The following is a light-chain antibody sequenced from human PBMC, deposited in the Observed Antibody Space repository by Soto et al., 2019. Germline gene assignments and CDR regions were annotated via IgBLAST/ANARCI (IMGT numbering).Light chain of an antibody. J-gene: IGKJ1*01. CDR2: WAS. V-gene: IGKV4-1*01. CDR3: QQYYSTPWT. Sequence: DIVMTQSPDYLAVSRGERATLNCKSSQSVLYSSNNKNYLAWYQQKPGQPPKLLIYWASTRESGVPDRFSGSGAGTDFSLTISSLQAEDVAVYYCQQYYSTPWTFGRETKVEIK. CDR1: QSVLYSSNNKNY.